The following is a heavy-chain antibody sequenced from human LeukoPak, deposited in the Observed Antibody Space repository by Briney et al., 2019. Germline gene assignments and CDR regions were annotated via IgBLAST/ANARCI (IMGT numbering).Heavy chain of an antibody. CDR2: IHYSGST. J-gene: IGHJ3*02. D-gene: IGHD3-22*01. Sequence: PSETLSLTCTVSGGSISSGDYYWSWIRQPPGKGLERIGYIHYSGSTYYNPSLKSRVTISVDTSKNQFSLKLSSVTAADTAVYYCARVKYYYDSSGYYPVNDDAFDIWGQGTMVTVSS. V-gene: IGHV4-30-4*08. CDR1: GGSISSGDYY. CDR3: ARVKYYYDSSGYYPVNDDAFDI.